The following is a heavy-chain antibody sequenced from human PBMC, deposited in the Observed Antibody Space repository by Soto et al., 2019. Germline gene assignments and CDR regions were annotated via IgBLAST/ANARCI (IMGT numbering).Heavy chain of an antibody. CDR2: IYANGNT. CDR1: GDSINNFY. Sequence: QVQLQESGPGLVKPSGTLSLICTVSGDSINNFYWSWIRQSPGKGLEWIAYIYANGNTNHNPSLMSLVAISIDTSKSQFSLNLTSVTAADTAVYCCARGRSNGAFDSWGQGALVTVSS. V-gene: IGHV4-4*09. J-gene: IGHJ4*02. CDR3: ARGRSNGAFDS. D-gene: IGHD1-26*01.